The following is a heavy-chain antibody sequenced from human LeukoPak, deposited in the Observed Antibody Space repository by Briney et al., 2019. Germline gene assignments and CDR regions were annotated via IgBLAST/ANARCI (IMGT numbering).Heavy chain of an antibody. CDR3: ARSTYYYGSAPDY. CDR1: GFTFSSYW. D-gene: IGHD3-10*01. J-gene: IGHJ4*02. V-gene: IGHV3-74*01. Sequence: PGGSLRLSCAASGFTFSSYWMHWVRQAPGKGLVWVSRINSDGSNTSYADSVKGRFTISRDNAKNTLYLQMNSLRAEDTAVYYCARSTYYYGSAPDYWGQGTLVTVSS. CDR2: INSDGSNT.